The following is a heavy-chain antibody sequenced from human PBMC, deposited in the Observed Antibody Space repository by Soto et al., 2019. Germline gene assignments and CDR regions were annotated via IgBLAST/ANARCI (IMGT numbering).Heavy chain of an antibody. CDR2: INPNSGDT. D-gene: IGHD6-19*01. V-gene: IGHV1-2*04. Sequence: QVQLLQSGAELKKPGASVKVSCKASGYIFTGYYMHWVRQAPGQGLEWMGWINPNSGDTNYTQKFQGWVTMTRDTSISTAYMELSRLRSDDTAVYYCATSRISIAVAGETEYYFDYWGQVTLVTVSS. J-gene: IGHJ4*02. CDR1: GYIFTGYY. CDR3: ATSRISIAVAGETEYYFDY.